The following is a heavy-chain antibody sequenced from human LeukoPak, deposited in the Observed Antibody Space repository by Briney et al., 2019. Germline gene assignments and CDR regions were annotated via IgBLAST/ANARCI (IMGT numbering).Heavy chain of an antibody. Sequence: SVKVSCKASGGTFSSYAISWVRQAPGQGLEWMGGIIPIFGTANYAQKFQGRVTITADKSTSTAYMELSSLRSEETAVYYCAGFRGWGFYYYMDVWGKGTTVTVSS. CDR1: GGTFSSYA. CDR2: IIPIFGTA. V-gene: IGHV1-69*06. D-gene: IGHD1-26*01. J-gene: IGHJ6*03. CDR3: AGFRGWGFYYYMDV.